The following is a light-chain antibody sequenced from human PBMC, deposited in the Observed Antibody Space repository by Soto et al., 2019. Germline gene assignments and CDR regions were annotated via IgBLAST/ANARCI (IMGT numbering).Light chain of an antibody. CDR3: MQGTHWPPT. CDR1: QSLVYSDGNAY. V-gene: IGKV2-30*01. Sequence: DVVMTQSPLSLPVTLGQPASISCRSSQSLVYSDGNAYVNWFQQRPGQSPRRLIYKASNPDSGVPRQLLGSGLSADFSLKINRVEAEDVGVYDCMQGTHWPPTCGRGTRVEIK. CDR2: KAS. J-gene: IGKJ1*01.